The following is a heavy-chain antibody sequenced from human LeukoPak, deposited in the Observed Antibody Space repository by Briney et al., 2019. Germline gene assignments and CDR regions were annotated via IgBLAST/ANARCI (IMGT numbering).Heavy chain of an antibody. CDR3: ARLPRYCSGGSCYRWFDP. Sequence: GEPLHISCKASGSSFTSYWISWLRQMPAKGPQWMGRIDPSDSYTNYSPSFQGHVTISADKSISTASLQRSSLKASDSAVYYCARLPRYCSGGSCYRWFDPWGQGTLVTVSS. CDR1: GSSFTSYW. D-gene: IGHD2-15*01. V-gene: IGHV5-10-1*01. CDR2: IDPSDSYT. J-gene: IGHJ5*02.